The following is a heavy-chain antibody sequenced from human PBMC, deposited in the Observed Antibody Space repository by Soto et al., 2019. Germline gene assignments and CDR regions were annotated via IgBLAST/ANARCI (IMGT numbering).Heavy chain of an antibody. V-gene: IGHV4-61*01. CDR1: GGSVSSGSYY. CDR3: ARVRVPPHQYYFDY. Sequence: LSLTCTVSGGSVSSGSYYWSWIRQPPGKGLEWIGYIYYSGSTNYNPSLKSRVTISVDTSKNQFSLKLSSVTAADTAVYYCARVRVPPHQYYFDYWGQGTLVTVSS. CDR2: IYYSGST. J-gene: IGHJ4*02. D-gene: IGHD6-6*01.